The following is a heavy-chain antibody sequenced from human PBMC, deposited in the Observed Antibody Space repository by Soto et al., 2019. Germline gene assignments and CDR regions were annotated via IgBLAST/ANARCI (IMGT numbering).Heavy chain of an antibody. CDR2: LGGGDDI. Sequence: VQLLESGGGWVQPGGSLRLSCEASGFTFRNYAMSWVRQAPGEGPEWVSTLGGGDDIFYADSVKGRFTVSRDNSKNMMYLQMDNLRVENTAIYFCGKGSISFNGIYDALDIWGQGTVVTVSS. CDR3: GKGSISFNGIYDALDI. V-gene: IGHV3-23*01. CDR1: GFTFRNYA. D-gene: IGHD3-3*02. J-gene: IGHJ3*02.